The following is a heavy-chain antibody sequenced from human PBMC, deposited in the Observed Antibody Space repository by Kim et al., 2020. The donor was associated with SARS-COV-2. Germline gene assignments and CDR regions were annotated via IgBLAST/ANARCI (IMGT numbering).Heavy chain of an antibody. D-gene: IGHD3-10*01. CDR2: INHSGST. CDR3: ARRGGLWFGAPYYYYYMDI. Sequence: SETLSLTCAVYGGSFSGYYWSWIRQPPGKGLEWIGEINHSGSTNYNPSLKSRVTISVDTSKNQFSLKLSSVTAADTAVYYCARRGGLWFGAPYYYYYMDIWGKGTTVTVSS. J-gene: IGHJ6*03. V-gene: IGHV4-34*01. CDR1: GGSFSGYY.